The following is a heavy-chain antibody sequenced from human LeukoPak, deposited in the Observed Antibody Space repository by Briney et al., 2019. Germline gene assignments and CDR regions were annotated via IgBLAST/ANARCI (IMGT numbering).Heavy chain of an antibody. D-gene: IGHD1-26*01. J-gene: IGHJ6*02. CDR2: INSDGSST. CDR1: GFTFSSYW. Sequence: GGSLRLSCAASGFTFSSYWMHWVRQAPGKGLVWVSRINSDGSSTSYADSVKGRFTISRDNAKNTLYLQMNSLRAEDAAVYYCARGIVGATTDYYYGMDVWGQGTTVTVSS. CDR3: ARGIVGATTDYYYGMDV. V-gene: IGHV3-74*01.